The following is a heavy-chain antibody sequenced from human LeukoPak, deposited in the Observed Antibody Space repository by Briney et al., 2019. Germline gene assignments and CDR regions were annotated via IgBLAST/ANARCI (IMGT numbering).Heavy chain of an antibody. CDR3: AREFYYYDSSGQIDY. Sequence: SVKVSCKASGCTFSSYTISWVRQAPGQGLEWMGRIIPIRGIASYAQKFQGRVTITADKSTSTAYMELSSLRSEDTAVYYCAREFYYYDSSGQIDYWGQGTLVTVSS. CDR1: GCTFSSYT. D-gene: IGHD3-22*01. J-gene: IGHJ4*02. V-gene: IGHV1-69*04. CDR2: IIPIRGIA.